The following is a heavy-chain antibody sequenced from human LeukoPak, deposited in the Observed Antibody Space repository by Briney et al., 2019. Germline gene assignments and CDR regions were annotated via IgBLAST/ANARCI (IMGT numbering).Heavy chain of an antibody. Sequence: VASVKVSCKASGYTFTSYGISWVRQAPGQGLEWMGWISAYNGNTNYAQKLQGRVTMTTDTSTSTAYMELRSLRSDDTAVYYCARWSWFGELFPNYYYYYMDVWGKGTTVTVSS. D-gene: IGHD3-10*01. CDR2: ISAYNGNT. CDR1: GYTFTSYG. J-gene: IGHJ6*03. V-gene: IGHV1-18*01. CDR3: ARWSWFGELFPNYYYYYMDV.